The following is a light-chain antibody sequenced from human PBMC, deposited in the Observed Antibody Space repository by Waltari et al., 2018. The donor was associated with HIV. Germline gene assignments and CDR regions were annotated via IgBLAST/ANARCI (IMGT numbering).Light chain of an antibody. Sequence: SYVLTQPPTLAVAPGQTARLTCGGINLGSKSVHWYQQKPGQAPVMVIYDDRERPLLVPGRISGSKSGNTATLTIRNVEAGDESDFHWQVWDASSGHVVFGGGTKLTV. CDR1: NLGSKS. CDR2: DDR. J-gene: IGLJ2*01. CDR3: QVWDASSGHVV. V-gene: IGLV3-21*02.